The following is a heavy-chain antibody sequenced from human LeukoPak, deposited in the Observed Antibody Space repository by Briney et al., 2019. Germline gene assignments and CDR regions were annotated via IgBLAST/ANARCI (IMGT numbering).Heavy chain of an antibody. V-gene: IGHV1-8*01. J-gene: IGHJ4*02. D-gene: IGHD3-22*01. CDR3: GSEYYYDSSGYYNAIYFDY. Sequence: GASVKVSCKASGYTFTSYDINWLRQATGQGLEWMEWMNPNSVNTGYPQKFQGRVTMTRNTSISTAYMELSSLRSEETAVYYCGSEYYYDSSGYYNAIYFDYWGQGTLVTVSS. CDR1: GYTFTSYD. CDR2: MNPNSVNT.